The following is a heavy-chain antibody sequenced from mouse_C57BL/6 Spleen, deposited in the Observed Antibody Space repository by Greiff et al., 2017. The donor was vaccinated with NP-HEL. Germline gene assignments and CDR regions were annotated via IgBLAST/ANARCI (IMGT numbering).Heavy chain of an antibody. D-gene: IGHD4-1*01. Sequence: EVHLVESGGGLVKPGGSLKLSCAASGFTFSDYGMHWVRQAPEKGLEWVAYISSGSSTIYYAETVKGRFTISRDNAKKTLFLQMTSLRSEDTAMYYCARPSWDWYFDVWGTGTTVTVSS. CDR2: ISSGSSTI. V-gene: IGHV5-17*01. CDR3: ARPSWDWYFDV. J-gene: IGHJ1*03. CDR1: GFTFSDYG.